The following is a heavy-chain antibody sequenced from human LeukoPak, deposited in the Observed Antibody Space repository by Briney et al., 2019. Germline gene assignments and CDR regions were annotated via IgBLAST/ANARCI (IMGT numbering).Heavy chain of an antibody. J-gene: IGHJ6*02. CDR2: VYYSGST. Sequence: PSETLSLTCTVSGGSISGYYWSWIRQPPGKGLEWIGCVYYSGSTNYSPSLKSRVTISVDTSKNQFSLKLNSVTAADTAVYYCARDTAMVTYYGMDVWGQGTTVTVSS. CDR1: GGSISGYY. D-gene: IGHD5-18*01. CDR3: ARDTAMVTYYGMDV. V-gene: IGHV4-59*01.